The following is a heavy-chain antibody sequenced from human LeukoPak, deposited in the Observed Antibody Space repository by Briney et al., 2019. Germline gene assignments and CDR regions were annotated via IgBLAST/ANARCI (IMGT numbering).Heavy chain of an antibody. Sequence: PGGSLRLSCAASGFPFNVQTMSWVRQAPGKGLDWVASMREDGSMINYVDSVKGRFTISRDNPKNSLYLQMNSLRAEDTAVYYCARGGAARGRFENWGQGTLVTVSS. CDR1: GFPFNVQT. V-gene: IGHV3-7*01. D-gene: IGHD6-25*01. CDR3: ARGGAARGRFEN. J-gene: IGHJ4*02. CDR2: MREDGSMI.